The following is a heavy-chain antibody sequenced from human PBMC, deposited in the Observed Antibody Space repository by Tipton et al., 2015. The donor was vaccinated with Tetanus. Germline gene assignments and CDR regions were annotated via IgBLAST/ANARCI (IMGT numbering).Heavy chain of an antibody. D-gene: IGHD3-3*02. V-gene: IGHV4-59*01. Sequence: TLSLTCTVSGDSTSNYYYWSWIRQPPGKGLKWIGHIYYNGSTKYNPSLKSRVTISVDTSKNQFSRKLTSVTAADTAVYYCARAGPLGTLSPWGQGSLVTGSS. CDR2: IYYNGST. CDR1: GDSTSNYYY. CDR3: ARAGPLGTLSP. J-gene: IGHJ5*02.